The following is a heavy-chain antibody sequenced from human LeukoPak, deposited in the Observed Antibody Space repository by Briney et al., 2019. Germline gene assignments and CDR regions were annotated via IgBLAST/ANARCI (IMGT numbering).Heavy chain of an antibody. CDR1: GGSFSGYY. Sequence: SETLSLTCAVYGGSFSGYYWSWIRQPPGKGLEWIGEINHSGSTNYNPSLKSRVTISVDTSKSQFSLKLSSVTAADTAVYYCARASSSWRDAFDIWGQGTMVTVSS. V-gene: IGHV4-34*01. CDR2: INHSGST. D-gene: IGHD6-13*01. J-gene: IGHJ3*02. CDR3: ARASSSWRDAFDI.